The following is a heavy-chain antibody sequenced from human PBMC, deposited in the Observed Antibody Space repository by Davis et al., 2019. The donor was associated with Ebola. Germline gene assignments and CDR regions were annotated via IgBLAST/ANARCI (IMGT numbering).Heavy chain of an antibody. D-gene: IGHD6-13*01. CDR3: ARRLGSDSSSWGVGYYYGMDV. CDR2: MNPNSGNS. CDR1: GYTFTSYD. Sequence: ASVKVSCKASGYTFTSYDINWVRQATGQGLEWMGWMNPNSGNSGYAQKFQGRITMTRDTSISTAYMELSGLRSEDTAVYYCARRLGSDSSSWGVGYYYGMDVWGQGTTVTVSS. J-gene: IGHJ6*02. V-gene: IGHV1-8*01.